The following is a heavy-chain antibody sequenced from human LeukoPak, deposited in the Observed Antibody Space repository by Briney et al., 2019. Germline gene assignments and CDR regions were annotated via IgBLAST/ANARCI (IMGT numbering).Heavy chain of an antibody. J-gene: IGHJ4*02. Sequence: SETLSLTCTVSGGSISSGGYYWSWIRQHPGKGLEWIGYIYYSGSTYYNPSLKSRVTISVDTSKNQFSLKLSSVTAADTAVYYCARVSGYCSTTSCRGIEYWGQGTLVTVS. CDR1: GGSISSGGYY. CDR2: IYYSGST. CDR3: ARVSGYCSTTSCRGIEY. V-gene: IGHV4-31*03. D-gene: IGHD2-2*01.